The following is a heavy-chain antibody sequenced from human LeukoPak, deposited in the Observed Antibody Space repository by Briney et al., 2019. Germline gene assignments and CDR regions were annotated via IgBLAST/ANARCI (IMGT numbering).Heavy chain of an antibody. V-gene: IGHV3-30-3*01. CDR3: ARVGYSSGWYGDYGMDV. J-gene: IGHJ6*02. Sequence: QPGRSLRLSCADSGFTFSSYAMHWVRQAPGKGLEWVAVISYDGSNKYYADSVKGRFTISRDNSKNTLYLQMNSLRAEDTAVYYCARVGYSSGWYGDYGMDVWGQGTTVTVSS. CDR2: ISYDGSNK. CDR1: GFTFSSYA. D-gene: IGHD6-19*01.